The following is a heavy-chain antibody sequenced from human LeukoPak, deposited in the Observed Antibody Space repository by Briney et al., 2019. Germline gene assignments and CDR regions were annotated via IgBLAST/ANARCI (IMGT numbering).Heavy chain of an antibody. V-gene: IGHV4-39*07. J-gene: IGHJ4*02. CDR2: IYYSGST. Sequence: SETLSLTCTVSGGSIGSSSYYWGWIRQPPGKGLEWIGSIYYSGSTYYNPSLKSRVTISVDTSKNQFSLKLSSVTAADTAVYYCARTKGYFDYWGQGTLVTVSS. CDR1: GGSIGSSSYY. CDR3: ARTKGYFDY.